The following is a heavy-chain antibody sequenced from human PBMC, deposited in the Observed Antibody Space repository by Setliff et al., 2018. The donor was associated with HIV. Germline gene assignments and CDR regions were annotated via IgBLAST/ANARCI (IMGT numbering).Heavy chain of an antibody. CDR1: GDSISSGGYY. CDR3: ARVPTNPDFYYYYMDV. J-gene: IGHJ6*03. Sequence: LSLTCTVSGDSISSGGYYWSWIRQHPGKGLEWIGYIYYSGGTYYNPSLKSRVTISVDTSKNQFSLKLSSVTAADTAVYYCARVPTNPDFYYYYMDVWGKGTTVTVSS. V-gene: IGHV4-31*03. CDR2: IYYSGGT.